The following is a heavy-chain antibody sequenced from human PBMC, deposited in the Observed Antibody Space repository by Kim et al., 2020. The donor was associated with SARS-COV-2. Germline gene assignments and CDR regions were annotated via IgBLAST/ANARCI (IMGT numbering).Heavy chain of an antibody. Sequence: SVKGRFTISRDNSKNTLYLQMNSLRAEDTAVYYCAKRGWAGGSYGYLDYWGQGTLVTVSS. J-gene: IGHJ4*02. D-gene: IGHD1-26*01. V-gene: IGHV3-23*01. CDR3: AKRGWAGGSYGYLDY.